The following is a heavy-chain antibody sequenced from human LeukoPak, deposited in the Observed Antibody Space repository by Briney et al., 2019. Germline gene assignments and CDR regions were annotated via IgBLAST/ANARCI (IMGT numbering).Heavy chain of an antibody. V-gene: IGHV3-21*01. J-gene: IGHJ6*02. Sequence: GGSLRLSCAASGFAFRSYWMHWVRQAPGKGLEWVSAISGSGGSTYYADSVKGRFTISRDNAKNSLYLQMNSLRAEDTAVYYCARDSFGSYYYYGMDVWGQGTTVTVSS. D-gene: IGHD3-10*01. CDR2: ISGSGGST. CDR3: ARDSFGSYYYYGMDV. CDR1: GFAFRSYW.